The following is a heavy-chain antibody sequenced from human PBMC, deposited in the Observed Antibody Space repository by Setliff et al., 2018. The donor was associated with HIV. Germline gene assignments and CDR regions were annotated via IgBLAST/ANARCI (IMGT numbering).Heavy chain of an antibody. CDR1: GGSISSYY. CDR2: IYTSGST. V-gene: IGHV4-4*07. Sequence: SETLSLTCTVSGGSISSYYWSWIRQPAGKGLEWIGRIYTSGSTNYNPSLKSRVTMSVATSKNQFSLKLSSGTAADTAVYYCARDGFWSGYIDYWGQGTLVTVSS. CDR3: ARDGFWSGYIDY. J-gene: IGHJ4*02. D-gene: IGHD3-3*01.